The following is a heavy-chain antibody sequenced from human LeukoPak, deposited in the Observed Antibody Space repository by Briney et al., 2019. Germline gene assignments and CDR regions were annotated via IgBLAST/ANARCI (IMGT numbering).Heavy chain of an antibody. V-gene: IGHV1-24*01. D-gene: IGHD3-3*01. CDR2: FDPEDGET. J-gene: IGHJ4*02. CDR3: ATLTPTIFGVVH. CDR1: GYTLTELS. Sequence: PMASVKVSCKVSGYTLTELSMHWVRQAPGKGLEWIGGFDPEDGETIYAQKFQGRVTMTEDTSTDTAYMELSSLRSEDTAVYYCATLTPTIFGVVHWGQGTLVTVSS.